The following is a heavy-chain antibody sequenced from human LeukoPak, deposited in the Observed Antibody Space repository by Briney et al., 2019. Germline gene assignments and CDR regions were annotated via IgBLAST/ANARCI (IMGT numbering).Heavy chain of an antibody. CDR1: GFSFTNYD. CDR2: MNPVTGHT. D-gene: IGHD3-10*01. Sequence: ASVCVSCKASGFSFTNYDINWVRQTTGQGLEWMGWMNPVTGHTGYARQFQGRITMTRDTSTSTAYMELRSLTSEDTAVYYCVRDGEGIAISVNFWFDPWGQGTLVTVSS. V-gene: IGHV1-8*01. CDR3: VRDGEGIAISVNFWFDP. J-gene: IGHJ5*02.